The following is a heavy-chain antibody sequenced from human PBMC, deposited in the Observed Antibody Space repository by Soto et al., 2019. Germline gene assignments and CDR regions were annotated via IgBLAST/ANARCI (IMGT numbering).Heavy chain of an antibody. CDR1: GYTFTSYY. D-gene: IGHD1-26*01. CDR2: INPVGGST. J-gene: IGHJ6*02. CDR3: ARGWGRVVYAMDV. V-gene: IGHV1-46*04. Sequence: QVQLVQSVAEVKKPGASVRVSCKASGYTFTSYYIHWVRQAPGQGLEWVSIINPVGGSTNYAQKLQGRVTVTRDTSTSTVHMELSSLRSEDTAVYYCARGWGRVVYAMDVWGQGTTVTVSS.